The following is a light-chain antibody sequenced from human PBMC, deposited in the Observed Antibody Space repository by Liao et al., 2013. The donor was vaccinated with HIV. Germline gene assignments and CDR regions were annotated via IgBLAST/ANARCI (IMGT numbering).Light chain of an antibody. CDR2: QDT. Sequence: SYELTQPPSVSVSPGQTASITCSGDKLGYKYACWYQQKPGQSPVLVIYQDTKRPSGIPERFSGSNSGNTATLTISGTQAMDEADYYCLAWDSSAAVFGTGTRVTVL. CDR3: LAWDSSAAV. V-gene: IGLV3-1*01. J-gene: IGLJ1*01. CDR1: KLGYKY.